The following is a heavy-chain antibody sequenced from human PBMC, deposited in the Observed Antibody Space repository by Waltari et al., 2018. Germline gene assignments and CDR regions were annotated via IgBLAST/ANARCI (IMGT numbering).Heavy chain of an antibody. J-gene: IGHJ3*02. V-gene: IGHV1-69-2*01. D-gene: IGHD6-19*01. CDR3: ATPLRAVADAFDI. Sequence: EVQLVQSGAEVKKPGATVKISCKASGYTFTDYYMHWVQQAPVKGLECMGRCDPEEGRTIYAETFQGRVTITADTPTDTAYMELSSLRSEDTAVYYCATPLRAVADAFDIWGQGTMVTVSS. CDR2: CDPEEGRT. CDR1: GYTFTDYY.